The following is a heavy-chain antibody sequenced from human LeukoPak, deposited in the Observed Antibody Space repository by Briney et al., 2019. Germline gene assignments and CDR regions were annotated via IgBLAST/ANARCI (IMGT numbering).Heavy chain of an antibody. V-gene: IGHV3-48*01. CDR3: ARDSSPEGFDY. D-gene: IGHD1-14*01. CDR1: GFTFSSYE. J-gene: IGHJ4*02. CDR2: ISSSSSTI. Sequence: GGSLRLSCAASGFTFSSYEMNWVRQAPGKGLECVSYISSSSSTIYYADSVKGRFTISRDNAKNSLYLHMNSLRAEDTAVYYCARDSSPEGFDYWGQGTLVTVSS.